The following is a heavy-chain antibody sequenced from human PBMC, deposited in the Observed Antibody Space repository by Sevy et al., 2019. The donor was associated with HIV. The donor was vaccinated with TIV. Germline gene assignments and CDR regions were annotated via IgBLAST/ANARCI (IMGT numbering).Heavy chain of an antibody. Sequence: SETLSLTCAVSGGSISSGSYSWNWIRQSPGKDLEWIGYIYHTGNTYYNPSLKSRVTISVDRSKNEFSLSLTSVTAADTAVYYCARDGVTLTTTGNFDIWGQGTMVTVSS. CDR2: IYHTGNT. J-gene: IGHJ3*02. D-gene: IGHD4-17*01. CDR3: ARDGVTLTTTGNFDI. CDR1: GGSISSGSYS. V-gene: IGHV4-30-2*06.